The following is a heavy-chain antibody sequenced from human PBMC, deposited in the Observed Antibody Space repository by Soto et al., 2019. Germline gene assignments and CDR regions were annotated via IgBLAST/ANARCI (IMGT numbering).Heavy chain of an antibody. CDR2: ISWDGGST. Sequence: GGSLRLSCAASGFTFDDYSMHWVRQPPGKGLEWVSLISWDGGSTYYADSVKGRFTISRDNSKNSLYLQMNSLRTEDTALYYCAIDSKWLGGRKYYGKDVWGQGTTVTFS. CDR3: AIDSKWLGGRKYYGKDV. CDR1: GFTFDDYS. J-gene: IGHJ6*02. V-gene: IGHV3-43*01. D-gene: IGHD6-19*01.